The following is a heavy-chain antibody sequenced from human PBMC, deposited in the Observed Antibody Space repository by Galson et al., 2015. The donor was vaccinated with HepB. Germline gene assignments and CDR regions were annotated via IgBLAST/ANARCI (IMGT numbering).Heavy chain of an antibody. D-gene: IGHD3-3*01. J-gene: IGHJ5*01. Sequence: SLRLSCAASGFTFSSYGMNWVRQAPGKGLEWVSYISSSSSTIYYADSVKGRFTISRDNAKNSLYLQMNSLRAEDTAVYYCARAACLRWYYYFCRYYYNCFDVWGQGTLVTVSS. CDR1: GFTFSSYG. CDR2: ISSSSSTI. V-gene: IGHV3-48*04. CDR3: ARAACLRWYYYFCRYYYNCFDV.